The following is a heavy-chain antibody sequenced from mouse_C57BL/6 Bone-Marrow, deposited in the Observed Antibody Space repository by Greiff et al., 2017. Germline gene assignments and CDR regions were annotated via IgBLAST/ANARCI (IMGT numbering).Heavy chain of an antibody. CDR2: IDPSDSYT. D-gene: IGHD2-1*01. V-gene: IGHV1-69*01. CDR1: GYTFTSYW. CDR3: ASSTIYYFDY. Sequence: QVQLQQPGAELVMPGASVKLSCKASGYTFTSYWMHWVKQRPGQGLEWIGEIDPSDSYTNYNQKFKGKSTLTVEKSSSTAYMQLSSLTSEDSAVYYCASSTIYYFDYWGQGTTLTVSS. J-gene: IGHJ2*01.